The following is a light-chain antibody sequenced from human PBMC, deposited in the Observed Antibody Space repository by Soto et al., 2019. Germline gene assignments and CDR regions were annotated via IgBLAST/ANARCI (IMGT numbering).Light chain of an antibody. J-gene: IGLJ1*01. CDR3: SSHRGGDSHV. Sequence: QSALTQPASVSGAPGQSITISCTGTSSDVGAYNYVSWYQQYPGKDPKLMIYGVTNRPSGVSNRFSGSKTGNTASLTISGLQAEDEADYYCSSHRGGDSHVFGTGTKLTV. V-gene: IGLV2-14*01. CDR2: GVT. CDR1: SSDVGAYNY.